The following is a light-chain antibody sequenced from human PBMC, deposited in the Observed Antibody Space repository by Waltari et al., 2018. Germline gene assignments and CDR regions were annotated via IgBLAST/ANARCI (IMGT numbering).Light chain of an antibody. CDR2: DVS. Sequence: QSALTQPASVSGSPGQSITISCTGTSSDVGGYNYVSWYQQHPGKAPKLMIYDVSKRPSGVSNRFSGSKSGNTASRTISELQAEDEADYYCSSYTSSSTWVFGGGTKLTVL. V-gene: IGLV2-14*01. CDR1: SSDVGGYNY. CDR3: SSYTSSSTWV. J-gene: IGLJ3*02.